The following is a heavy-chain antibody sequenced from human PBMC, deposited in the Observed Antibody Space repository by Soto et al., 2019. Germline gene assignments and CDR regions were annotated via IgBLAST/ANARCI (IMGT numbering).Heavy chain of an antibody. CDR2: IHESGSV. CDR3: SRGQGKTWPVGTY. J-gene: IGHJ4*02. Sequence: QVQLQQRGGGLLKPSETLSLICDVSGGSFSDYVWTWVRQPPMKGLEWIGEIHESGSVNYNSSLENRVTISADTSTNQFSLQLRSVTAADTAVYYCSRGQGKTWPVGTYWGQGAHVTVSS. V-gene: IGHV4-34*01. CDR1: GGSFSDYV.